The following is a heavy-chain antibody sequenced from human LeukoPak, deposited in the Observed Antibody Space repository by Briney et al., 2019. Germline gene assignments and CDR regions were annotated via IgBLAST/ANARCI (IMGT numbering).Heavy chain of an antibody. CDR3: ARDPYWAFDI. CDR2: IYTTGST. Sequence: SQTLSLTCTVSGGSIRSGDYYWSWIRQPAGKGLEWIGRIYTTGSTNYNPSLKSRVTISVDTSKDQFSLKLSSVTAADTAVYYCARDPYWAFDIWGQGTMVTVSS. D-gene: IGHD2-8*02. J-gene: IGHJ3*02. CDR1: GGSIRSGDYY. V-gene: IGHV4-61*02.